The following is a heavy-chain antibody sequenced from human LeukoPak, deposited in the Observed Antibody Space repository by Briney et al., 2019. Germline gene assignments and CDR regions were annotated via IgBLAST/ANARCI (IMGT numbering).Heavy chain of an antibody. CDR2: IRYDGSNK. CDR3: AKLVSWGEYDAFDI. Sequence: AGGSLRLSCAASGFTFSSYGMHWVRQAPGKGLEWVTFIRYDGSNKYYADSVKGRFTISRDNSKNTLYLQMNSLRAEDTAVYYCAKLVSWGEYDAFDIWGQGTMVTVSS. CDR1: GFTFSSYG. J-gene: IGHJ3*02. V-gene: IGHV3-30*02. D-gene: IGHD3-16*01.